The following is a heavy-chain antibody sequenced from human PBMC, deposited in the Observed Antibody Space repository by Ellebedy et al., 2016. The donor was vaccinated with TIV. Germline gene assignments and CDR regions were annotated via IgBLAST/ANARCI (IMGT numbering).Heavy chain of an antibody. J-gene: IGHJ4*02. Sequence: PGGSLRLSCAASGFTFSTYSMNWVRRAPGKELWWVSSISSNSNYIYYADSVRGRFTISRDNAKRSLYLQMNSLRADDTAVYYCARSAMAAAGDDYWGQGTLVTVSS. D-gene: IGHD6-13*01. CDR1: GFTFSTYS. V-gene: IGHV3-21*01. CDR2: ISSNSNYI. CDR3: ARSAMAAAGDDY.